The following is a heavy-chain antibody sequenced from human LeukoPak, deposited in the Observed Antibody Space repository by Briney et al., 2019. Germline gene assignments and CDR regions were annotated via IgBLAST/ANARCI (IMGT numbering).Heavy chain of an antibody. CDR3: ARDPTTIIAVAGRYYFDY. CDR2: INPNSGGT. Sequence: ASVKVSCKASGYTFTGYYMHWVRQAPGQGLEWMGWINPNSGGTNYAQKFQGRVTMTRDTSISTAYMELSRLRSDDTAVYYCARDPTTIIAVAGRYYFDYWGQGTLVTASS. D-gene: IGHD6-19*01. CDR1: GYTFTGYY. J-gene: IGHJ4*02. V-gene: IGHV1-2*02.